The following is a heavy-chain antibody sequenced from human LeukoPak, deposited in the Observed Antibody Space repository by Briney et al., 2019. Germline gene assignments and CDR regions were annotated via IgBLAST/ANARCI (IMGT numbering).Heavy chain of an antibody. Sequence: WVRQPPGKGLEWIGSIYYSGSTYYNPSLKSRVTISVDTSKNQFSLKLSSVTAADTAVYYCARDPDSGYEKYFDYWGQGTLVTVSS. CDR3: ARDPDSGYEKYFDY. J-gene: IGHJ4*02. CDR2: IYYSGST. V-gene: IGHV4-39*07. D-gene: IGHD5-12*01.